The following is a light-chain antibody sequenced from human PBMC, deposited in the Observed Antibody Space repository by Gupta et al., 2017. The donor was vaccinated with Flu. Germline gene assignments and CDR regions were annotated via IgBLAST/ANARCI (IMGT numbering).Light chain of an antibody. J-gene: IGKJ2*03. CDR1: QSLLHTKGYNY. V-gene: IGKV2-28*01. Sequence: DIVMTQSPLSLPVTPGEPASISCRSSQSLLHTKGYNYLNWYLQKPGQSPQLLIYLGSNRASGVSDRFSGSESGTDFTLKISRVEAEDVGIYYCMQALQAPGSFGQGTKLEIK. CDR2: LGS. CDR3: MQALQAPGS.